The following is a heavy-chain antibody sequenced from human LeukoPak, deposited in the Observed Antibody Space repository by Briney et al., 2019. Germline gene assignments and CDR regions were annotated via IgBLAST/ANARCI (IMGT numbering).Heavy chain of an antibody. CDR2: IRSNGET. V-gene: IGHV3-23*01. CDR3: AKASWVSSTDAVR. D-gene: IGHD3-16*01. Sequence: PGGSLRLSCAASGLTFSSFAMSWVRQGAARGLEWVSSIRSNGETFYADSVRGRLTLSSDSSRNTVYFQLNNLRVEDTAIYYCAKASWVSSTDAVRWGQGTLVTVSS. J-gene: IGHJ4*02. CDR1: GLTFSSFA.